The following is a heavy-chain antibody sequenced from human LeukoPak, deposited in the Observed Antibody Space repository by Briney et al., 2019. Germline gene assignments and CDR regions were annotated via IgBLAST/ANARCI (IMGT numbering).Heavy chain of an antibody. V-gene: IGHV4-34*01. Sequence: SETLSLTCAVYGGSFSGYYWSWIRQPPGKGLEWIGEINHSGSTNYNPSLKSRVTISVDTSKNQFSLKLSSVTAADTAVYYCARGRRIVVVPAAMRARGRYFDYWGQGTLVTVSS. CDR1: GGSFSGYY. CDR3: ARGRRIVVVPAAMRARGRYFDY. CDR2: INHSGST. D-gene: IGHD2-2*01. J-gene: IGHJ4*02.